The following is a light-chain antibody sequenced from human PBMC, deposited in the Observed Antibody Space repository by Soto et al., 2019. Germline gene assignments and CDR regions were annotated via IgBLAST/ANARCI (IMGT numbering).Light chain of an antibody. J-gene: IGLJ1*01. Sequence: QSALTQPASVSGSPGQSLTISCTGTSSDVGAYNYVSWYQQHPGKAPKLIIYDVNNRPSGVSNRLSGAKSGNTASLTISGLQAEDGADYYCTSYTTSSLYVFGTGTKVTVL. CDR3: TSYTTSSLYV. CDR2: DVN. CDR1: SSDVGAYNY. V-gene: IGLV2-14*01.